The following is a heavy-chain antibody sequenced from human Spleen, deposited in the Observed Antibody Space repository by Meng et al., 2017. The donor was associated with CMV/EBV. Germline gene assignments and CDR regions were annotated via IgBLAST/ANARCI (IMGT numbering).Heavy chain of an antibody. V-gene: IGHV3-72*01. Sequence: SGFTFGDHYMDWVRQAPGKGLEWVARSRNKASSYTTEYAASVKGRFTISRDDSKNSLDLQMTSLKTEDTAVYYCARDSTTTRDFDYWGQGTLVTVSS. J-gene: IGHJ4*02. CDR2: SRNKASSYTT. CDR1: GFTFGDHY. D-gene: IGHD2/OR15-2a*01. CDR3: ARDSTTTRDFDY.